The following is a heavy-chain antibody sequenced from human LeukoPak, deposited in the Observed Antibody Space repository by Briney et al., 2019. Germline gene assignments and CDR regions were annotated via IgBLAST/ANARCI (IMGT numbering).Heavy chain of an antibody. CDR3: ARSSVNAVAGTLFDY. CDR1: GGTFSSYA. CDR2: IIPIFGTA. V-gene: IGHV1-69*05. J-gene: IGHJ4*02. D-gene: IGHD6-19*01. Sequence: ASVKVSCKASGGTFSSYAISWVRQAPGQGLEWMGGIIPIFGTANYAQKFQGRVTITTDESTSTAYMELSRLRSDDTAVYYCARSSVNAVAGTLFDYWGQGTLVTVSS.